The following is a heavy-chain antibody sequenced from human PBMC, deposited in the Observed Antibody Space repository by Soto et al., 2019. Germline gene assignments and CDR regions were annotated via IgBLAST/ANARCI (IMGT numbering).Heavy chain of an antibody. Sequence: QVQLVQSGAEVKKPGSSVKVSCKASGGTFSSHAINWVRQAPGQGLEWMGGIVPIFGTSNYAQKFQARVTITADKSTSTAYMEISRLTFEDTALYYCARVRGDGYNSGSVYWGQGTLLTVSS. D-gene: IGHD3-10*01. CDR2: IVPIFGTS. CDR3: ARVRGDGYNSGSVY. J-gene: IGHJ4*02. V-gene: IGHV1-69*06. CDR1: GGTFSSHA.